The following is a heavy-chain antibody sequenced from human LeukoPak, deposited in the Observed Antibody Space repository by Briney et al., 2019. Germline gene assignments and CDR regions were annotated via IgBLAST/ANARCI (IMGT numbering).Heavy chain of an antibody. CDR1: GYSFSSYW. CDR3: ARGADFWSGFSSYYFDY. J-gene: IGHJ4*02. V-gene: IGHV5-51*01. Sequence: GESLKISCKGSGYSFSSYWINWVRQMPGKGLEWMGTIYPGDSDTRYSPSFQGQVTISADKSTSTAFLQWSSLKTSDTAMYYCARGADFWSGFSSYYFDYWGQGTLVTVSS. D-gene: IGHD3-3*01. CDR2: IYPGDSDT.